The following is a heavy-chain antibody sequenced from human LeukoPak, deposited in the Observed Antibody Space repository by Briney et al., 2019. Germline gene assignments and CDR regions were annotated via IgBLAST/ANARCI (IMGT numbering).Heavy chain of an antibody. CDR3: AKGDQPLLYGGAFDS. J-gene: IGHJ4*02. D-gene: IGHD2-2*02. CDR2: ISGSGGST. Sequence: GGSLRLSCAAYGFTFNNYAMSWVRQAPGKGLEWVSAISGSGGSTYYADSVKGRFTLSSDNSKNTLHLQMISLRAEDTAVYYCAKGDQPLLYGGAFDSWGQGTLVTVSS. CDR1: GFTFNNYA. V-gene: IGHV3-23*01.